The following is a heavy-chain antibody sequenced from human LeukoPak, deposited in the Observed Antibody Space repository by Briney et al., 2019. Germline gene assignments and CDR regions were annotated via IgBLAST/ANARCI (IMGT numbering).Heavy chain of an antibody. D-gene: IGHD5-24*01. V-gene: IGHV3-48*04. CDR3: ARDSAWMATTNYYFDY. CDR2: ISSSSSTI. CDR1: GFTFSSYS. J-gene: IGHJ4*02. Sequence: PGGSLRLSCAASGFTFSSYSMNWVRQAPAKGLEWVSYISSSSSTIYYADSVKGRFTISRDNAKNSLYLQMNSLRAEDTAVYYCARDSAWMATTNYYFDYWGQGTLVTVSS.